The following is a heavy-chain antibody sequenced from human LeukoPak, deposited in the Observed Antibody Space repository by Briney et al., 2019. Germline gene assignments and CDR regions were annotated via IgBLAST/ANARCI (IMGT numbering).Heavy chain of an antibody. CDR3: ARERVVVGTSTNYYGLDV. V-gene: IGHV3-30*03. D-gene: IGHD2-15*01. Sequence: GGSLRLSCAASGFTFWSYGMHWVRQAPGKGLEWVAVISYDGRNEYYADSVKGRLTISRDNSKNTLYLQMNSLRAEDTAVYYCARERVVVGTSTNYYGLDVWGQGTTVTVSS. CDR1: GFTFWSYG. J-gene: IGHJ6*02. CDR2: ISYDGRNE.